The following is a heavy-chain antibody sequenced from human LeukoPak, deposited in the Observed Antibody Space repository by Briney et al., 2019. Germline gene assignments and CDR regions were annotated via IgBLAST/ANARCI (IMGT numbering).Heavy chain of an antibody. V-gene: IGHV3-21*01. CDR3: ATIPTGGLVRAGVIDV. Sequence: GGSLRLSCSASGFTFSRHHMTWVRQAPGKGLEWISSISATSTFIEDADSVKGRFTISRDNAKNSVYLQMDSLKDEDTAVYYCATIPTGGLVRAGVIDVWGQGTTVTVSS. J-gene: IGHJ6*02. D-gene: IGHD2-21*01. CDR1: GFTFSRHH. CDR2: ISATSTFI.